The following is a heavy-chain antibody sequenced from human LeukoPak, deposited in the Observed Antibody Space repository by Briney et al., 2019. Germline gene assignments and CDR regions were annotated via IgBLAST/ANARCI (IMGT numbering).Heavy chain of an antibody. CDR2: IYTSGST. D-gene: IGHD6-6*01. V-gene: IGHV4-61*02. J-gene: IGHJ4*02. Sequence: SETLSLTCTVSGGSISSGSYYWSWIRQPAGKGLEWIGRIYTSGSTNYNPSLKSRVTISVDTSKNQFSLKLSSVTAADTAVYYCAREREGRIAARYYLDYWGQGTLVTVSS. CDR1: GGSISSGSYY. CDR3: AREREGRIAARYYLDY.